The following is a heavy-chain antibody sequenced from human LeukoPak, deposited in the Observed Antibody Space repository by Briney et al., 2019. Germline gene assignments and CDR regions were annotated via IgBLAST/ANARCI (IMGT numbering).Heavy chain of an antibody. CDR3: ARGGYGDDSLRYYYYYMDV. D-gene: IGHD4-17*01. V-gene: IGHV4-59*01. CDR2: IYYSGST. CDR1: GVSISSYY. Sequence: PSETLSLTCTVSGVSISSYYWSWIRQPAGKGLEWIGYIYYSGSTNYNPSLKSRVTISVDTSKNQFSLKLTSVTAADTAVYYCARGGYGDDSLRYYYYYMDVWGKGTTVTVSS. J-gene: IGHJ6*03.